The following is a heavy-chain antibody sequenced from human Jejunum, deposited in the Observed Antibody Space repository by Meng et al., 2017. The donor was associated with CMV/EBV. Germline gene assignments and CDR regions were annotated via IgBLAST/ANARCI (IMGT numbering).Heavy chain of an antibody. CDR1: GFTLGSHW. D-gene: IGHD1-26*01. CDR3: ARWVMPPGVGYGMDV. CDR2: IKQNGSVK. J-gene: IGHJ6*02. V-gene: IGHV3-7*01. Sequence: GFTLGSHWMAWVRQAPGKGLGWVAKIKQNGSVKYYVDSVKGRFTISRDNAQNSLFLQMNSLRDEDTAVYFCARWVMPPGVGYGMDVWGQGTTVTVSS.